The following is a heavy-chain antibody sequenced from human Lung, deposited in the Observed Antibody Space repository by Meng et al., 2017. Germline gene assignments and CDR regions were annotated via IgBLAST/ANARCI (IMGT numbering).Heavy chain of an antibody. CDR1: GFTFTDHW. CDR2: INRDGTKP. Sequence: EGRLVGSGGGFVPPGGPRGLFCAASGFTFTDHWMHWVRQGPGKGLVWVSRINRDGTKPTYADSVKGRFTISRDNAKNTLYLQMNNLRAEDTAFYYCTNDRLNHWGQGALVTVSS. V-gene: IGHV3-74*01. D-gene: IGHD1-1*01. J-gene: IGHJ1*01. CDR3: TNDRLNH.